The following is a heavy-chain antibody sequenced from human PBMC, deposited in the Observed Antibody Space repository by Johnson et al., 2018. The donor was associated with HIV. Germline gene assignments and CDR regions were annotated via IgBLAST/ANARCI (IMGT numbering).Heavy chain of an antibody. CDR1: GFTFDDYD. D-gene: IGHD3-3*02. CDR3: ARVQVLADDVFNI. Sequence: VQLVESGGGLVQPGGSLRLSCAASGFTFDDYDMTWVRQPPGKGLEWVSGISGSGGSTYDADSVKGRFTISRDNSKNTLYLQMNSLRAEDTAVYFCARVQVLADDVFNIWGQGTMVTVAS. V-gene: IGHV3-23*04. CDR2: ISGSGGST. J-gene: IGHJ3*02.